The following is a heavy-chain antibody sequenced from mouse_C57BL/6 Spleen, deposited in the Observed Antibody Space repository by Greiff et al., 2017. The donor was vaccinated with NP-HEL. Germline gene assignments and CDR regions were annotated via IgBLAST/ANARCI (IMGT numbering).Heavy chain of an antibody. CDR2: IYPRDGST. CDR3: ARAGQYYGSSLYFDY. V-gene: IGHV1-85*01. J-gene: IGHJ2*01. D-gene: IGHD1-1*01. Sequence: VQLQQSGPELVKPGASVKLSCKASGYTFTSYDINWVKQRPGQGLEWIGWIYPRDGSTKYNEKFKGKATLTVDTSSSTAYMGLHSLTSEDSAVYFCARAGQYYGSSLYFDYWGQGTTLTVSS. CDR1: GYTFTSYD.